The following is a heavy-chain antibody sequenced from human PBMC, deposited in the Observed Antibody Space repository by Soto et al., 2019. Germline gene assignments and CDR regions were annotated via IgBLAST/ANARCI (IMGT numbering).Heavy chain of an antibody. J-gene: IGHJ3*01. Sequence: EVQLVESGGDLVQPGGSLTLSCAASGFTFSTYSLNRIRQAPGKGLEWISYIRGTSVVSYAGSVWGRFAISKDNAKNSLDLQMNSLRDEDTVVYFCVRDSHYAFDVWGQGTVVTVSS. V-gene: IGHV3-48*02. CDR3: VRDSHYAFDV. CDR1: GFTFSTYS. CDR2: IRGTSVV.